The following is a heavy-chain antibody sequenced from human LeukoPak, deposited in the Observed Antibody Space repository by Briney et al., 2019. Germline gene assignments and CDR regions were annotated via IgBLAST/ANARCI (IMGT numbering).Heavy chain of an antibody. CDR3: ARSITMVRGVGYYYYMDV. Sequence: GGPLRLSCAASGFTFSSYGMHWVRQAPGKGLEWVAFIRYDGSNKYYADSVKGRFTISRDNSKSTLYLQMNSLRAEDTAVYYCARSITMVRGVGYYYYMDVWGKGTTVTISS. CDR1: GFTFSSYG. D-gene: IGHD3-10*01. CDR2: IRYDGSNK. J-gene: IGHJ6*03. V-gene: IGHV3-30*02.